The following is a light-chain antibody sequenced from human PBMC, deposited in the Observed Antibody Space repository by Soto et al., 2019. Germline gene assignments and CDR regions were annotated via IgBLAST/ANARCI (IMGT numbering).Light chain of an antibody. CDR2: DAS. Sequence: EIVLTQSPATLSLSPGERATLSCRASQSVSSYLAWYQQKPGQAPRLLIYDASNRATGIPARFSGSGSGTDFTLTISSLEPEDFAVYYCRQRYTFGQGTKLEIK. CDR3: RQRYT. V-gene: IGKV3-11*01. CDR1: QSVSSY. J-gene: IGKJ2*01.